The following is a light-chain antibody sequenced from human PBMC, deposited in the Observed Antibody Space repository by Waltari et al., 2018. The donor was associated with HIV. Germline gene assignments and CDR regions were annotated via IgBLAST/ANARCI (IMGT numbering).Light chain of an antibody. V-gene: IGLV1-40*01. CDR2: AND. CDR3: ASHAGSKDV. Sequence: QSVLTQPPSVSGAPGQRVTISCTGSSSNIGAGYDVHWYQPLPGTAPKLVIYANDNRPSGVPDRFSGSKSGNTASLTVSGLQAEDEADYYCASHAGSKDVFGGGTRLTVL. CDR1: SSNIGAGYD. J-gene: IGLJ2*01.